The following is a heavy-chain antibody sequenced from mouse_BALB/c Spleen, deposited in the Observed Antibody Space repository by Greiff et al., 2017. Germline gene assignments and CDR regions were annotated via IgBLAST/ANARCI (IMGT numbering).Heavy chain of an antibody. V-gene: IGHV2-9-2*01. Sequence: ESGPGLVAPSQSLSITCTVSGFSLTSYDISWIRQPPGKGLEWLGVIWTGGGTNYNSAFMSRLSISKDNSKSQVFLKMNSLQTDDTAIYYCVRVEAARYYYCSSDGYFDVWGAGTTVTVSS. CDR2: IWTGGGT. CDR3: VRVEAARYYYCSSDGYFDV. CDR1: GFSLTSYD. J-gene: IGHJ1*01. D-gene: IGHD1-1*01.